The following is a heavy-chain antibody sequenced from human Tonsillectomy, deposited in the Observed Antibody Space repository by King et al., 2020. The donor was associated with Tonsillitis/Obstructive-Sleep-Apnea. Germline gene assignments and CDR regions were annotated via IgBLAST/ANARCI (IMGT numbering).Heavy chain of an antibody. CDR3: AKPFYGDPSDLYFDL. D-gene: IGHD4-17*01. CDR1: GFTFSSYA. J-gene: IGHJ2*01. CDR2: IRGSGGST. V-gene: IGHV3-23*04. Sequence: VQLVESGGGLVQPGGSLRLSCAASGFTFSSYAMSGVRQGPGKGLEWVSGIRGSGGSTYDADSVKGRFTISCDKSKTTVFLQMKRLRAEDTAGYYCAKPFYGDPSDLYFDLWGRGTLVTVSS.